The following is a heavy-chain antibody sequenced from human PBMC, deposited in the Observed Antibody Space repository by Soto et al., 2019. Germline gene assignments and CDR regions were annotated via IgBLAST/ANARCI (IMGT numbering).Heavy chain of an antibody. J-gene: IGHJ4*02. V-gene: IGHV3-23*01. D-gene: IGHD3-9*01. Sequence: VQLLESGGGLVQPGGSLRLSCAVSGFSFSNSAMTWVRQAPGKGLEWVSGISGSGDITYNTDSVKGRFAISRDTSKNVVYLQMRSLRAEDTAVYYCAKVPQWVLRYHDWFLDYWGQGTLVTVSS. CDR1: GFSFSNSA. CDR2: ISGSGDIT. CDR3: AKVPQWVLRYHDWFLDY.